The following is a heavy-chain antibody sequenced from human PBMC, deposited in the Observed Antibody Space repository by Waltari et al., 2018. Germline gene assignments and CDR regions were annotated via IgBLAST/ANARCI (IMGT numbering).Heavy chain of an antibody. J-gene: IGHJ6*02. CDR3: ARDSELELAYYYYYYGMDV. CDR2: IWYDGSNK. CDR1: GFTFSSYG. D-gene: IGHD1-7*01. V-gene: IGHV3-33*01. Sequence: QVQLVESGGGVVQPGRSLRLSCAASGFTFSSYGMHWVRQAPGKGLEWVAVIWYDGSNKYYADSVMGRFTISRDNSKNTLYLQMNSLRAEDTAVYYCARDSELELAYYYYYYGMDVWGQGTTVTVSS.